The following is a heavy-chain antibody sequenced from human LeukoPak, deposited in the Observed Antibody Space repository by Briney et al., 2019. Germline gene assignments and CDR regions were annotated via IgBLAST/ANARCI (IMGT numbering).Heavy chain of an antibody. CDR3: AKGKQQPNYFDH. CDR2: VRSDGIDK. CDR1: GFTFNNYG. J-gene: IGHJ4*02. V-gene: IGHV3-30*02. Sequence: GGSLRLSCAASGFTFNNYGMHWVRQAPGKGLFWVAFVRSDGIDKYYADSVKGRFTISRDNSKNILYLQMNSLRPEDTALYYCAKGKQQPNYFDHWGQGTLVTVSS. D-gene: IGHD6-13*01.